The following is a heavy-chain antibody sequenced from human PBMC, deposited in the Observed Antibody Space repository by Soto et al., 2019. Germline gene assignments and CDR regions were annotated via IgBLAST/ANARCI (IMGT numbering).Heavy chain of an antibody. J-gene: IGHJ6*02. D-gene: IGHD1-1*01. CDR3: AIELLYGTSIYNLHYYCMDF. CDR2: IWNDGSKT. Sequence: QVQLVESGGGVVQPGGSLRLSCAASGFSFSSYGMHWVRQAPGMGLEWVAVIWNDGSKTYQADSVKGRFTISRDNSKNTMYLEMNSRRVEDTAVYYCAIELLYGTSIYNLHYYCMDFWGQGTTVTVSS. V-gene: IGHV3-33*01. CDR1: GFSFSSYG.